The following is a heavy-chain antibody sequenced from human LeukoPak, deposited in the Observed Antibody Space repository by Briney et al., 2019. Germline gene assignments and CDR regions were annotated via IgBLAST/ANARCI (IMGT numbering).Heavy chain of an antibody. CDR2: IWYGGSNK. Sequence: PGRSLRLSCAASGFTFSSYGMHWVRQAPGKGLEWVAVIWYGGSNKCYADSVKGRFTISRDNSKNTLYLQMNSLRAEDTAVYYCAKTDRYSNYDGAWDFDLWGRGTLVTVSS. V-gene: IGHV3-30*18. CDR1: GFTFSSYG. CDR3: AKTDRYSNYDGAWDFDL. D-gene: IGHD4-11*01. J-gene: IGHJ2*01.